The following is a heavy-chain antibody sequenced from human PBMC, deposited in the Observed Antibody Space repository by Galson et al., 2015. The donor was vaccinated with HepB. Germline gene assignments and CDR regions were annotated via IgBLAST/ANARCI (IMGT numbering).Heavy chain of an antibody. D-gene: IGHD3-10*01. CDR1: GFTFSSYA. Sequence: SLRLSCAASGFTFSSYAMSWVRQAPGKGLEWVSAISGSGGSTYYADSVKGRFTISRDNSKNTLYLQMNSLRAEDTAVYYCAKDNSYFGSRDHFDYWGQGTLVTVSS. J-gene: IGHJ4*02. CDR2: ISGSGGST. V-gene: IGHV3-23*01. CDR3: AKDNSYFGSRDHFDY.